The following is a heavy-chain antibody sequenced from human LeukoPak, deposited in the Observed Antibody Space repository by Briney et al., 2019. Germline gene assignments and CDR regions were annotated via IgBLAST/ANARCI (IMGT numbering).Heavy chain of an antibody. V-gene: IGHV4-4*07. J-gene: IGHJ3*02. CDR1: GGSISSYY. CDR3: ARDGTVVAVAALDAFDI. D-gene: IGHD2-15*01. Sequence: SETLSLTCTVSGGSISSYYWSWIRRPAGKGLERIGRIYTSGSTNYNPSLKSRVTMSVDTSKNQFSLKLSSVTAADTAVYYCARDGTVVAVAALDAFDIWGQGTMVTVSS. CDR2: IYTSGST.